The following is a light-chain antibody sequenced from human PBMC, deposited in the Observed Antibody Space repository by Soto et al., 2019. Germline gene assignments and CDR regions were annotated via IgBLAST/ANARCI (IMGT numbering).Light chain of an antibody. Sequence: DIQMTQSPSTLSGSVGDRVTITCRASQTISSWLAWYQQKPGKAPKLLIYKASTLKSGVPSRFSGSGSGTEFTLTIRSLQPDDFAPYYCQHYNSYSEAFGQGNKVELK. J-gene: IGKJ1*01. CDR1: QTISSW. CDR2: KAS. CDR3: QHYNSYSEA. V-gene: IGKV1-5*03.